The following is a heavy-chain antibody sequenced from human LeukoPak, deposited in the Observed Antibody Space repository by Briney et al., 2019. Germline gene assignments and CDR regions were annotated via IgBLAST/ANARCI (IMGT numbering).Heavy chain of an antibody. D-gene: IGHD3-22*01. V-gene: IGHV3-23*01. CDR3: ARDFYDSSGYTGAFDI. Sequence: GGSLTLSCAASGFTFSSYAMSWVRQAPGKGLEWVSTIRGSGGSTYYADSVKGRFTISRDNSKNTLYLQMNSLRAEDTAVYCCARDFYDSSGYTGAFDIWGQGTMVTVSS. CDR1: GFTFSSYA. J-gene: IGHJ3*02. CDR2: IRGSGGST.